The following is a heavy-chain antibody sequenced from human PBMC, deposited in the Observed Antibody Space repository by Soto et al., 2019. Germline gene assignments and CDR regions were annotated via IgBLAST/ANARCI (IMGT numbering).Heavy chain of an antibody. CDR3: AKANGVNYDILTGYEIEYYYYMDV. Sequence: GGSLRLSCAASGFTFSSYAMSWVRQAPGKGLEWVSAISGSGGSTYYADSVKGRFTISRDNSKNTLYLQMNSLRAEDTAVYYCAKANGVNYDILTGYEIEYYYYMDVWGKGTTVTVSS. J-gene: IGHJ6*03. V-gene: IGHV3-23*01. CDR2: ISGSGGST. CDR1: GFTFSSYA. D-gene: IGHD3-9*01.